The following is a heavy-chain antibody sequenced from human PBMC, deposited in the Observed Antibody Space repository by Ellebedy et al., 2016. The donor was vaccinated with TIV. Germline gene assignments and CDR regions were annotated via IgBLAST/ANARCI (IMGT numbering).Heavy chain of an antibody. CDR3: AKDINRNGVYSSRPPCDFDY. CDR1: GFTFSSYA. CDR2: TCGSDAST. J-gene: IGHJ4*02. Sequence: GESLKISCAASGFTFSSYAMTWVRQAPGKGLEWVSGTCGSDASTYYPSSVKGRFTISRDNSKNTLYLQMNSLRAEDTAVYYCAKDINRNGVYSSRPPCDFDYWGQGSLVTVSS. D-gene: IGHD6-13*01. V-gene: IGHV3-23*01.